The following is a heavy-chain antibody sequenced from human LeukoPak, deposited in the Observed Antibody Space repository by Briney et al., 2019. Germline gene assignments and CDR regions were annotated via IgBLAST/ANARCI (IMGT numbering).Heavy chain of an antibody. CDR2: ISSSGSTI. Sequence: TGGPLKLSCEAPGFTFSASYMSWIRKAPGKGLEWVSYISSSGSTIYYADSVKGRFTISRDNAKNSLYLQMNSLRAEDTAVYYCAKGRGYRSGGSCYSDYWGQGTLVTVSS. J-gene: IGHJ4*02. V-gene: IGHV3-11*01. CDR3: AKGRGYRSGGSCYSDY. D-gene: IGHD2-15*01. CDR1: GFTFSASY.